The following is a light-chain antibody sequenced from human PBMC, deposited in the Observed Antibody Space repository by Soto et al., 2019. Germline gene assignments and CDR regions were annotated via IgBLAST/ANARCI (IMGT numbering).Light chain of an antibody. CDR2: DVS. Sequence: QSALTQPASVSGSPGQSITISCTGTSSDIGTYNYVSWYQHHPGKVPKLMIYDVSNRPSGVSNRFSGSKSGNTASLTISGLQAEDEADYYCSSYSSSSTLLLFCGGTTVTVL. CDR1: SSDIGTYNY. CDR3: SSYSSSSTLLL. J-gene: IGLJ2*01. V-gene: IGLV2-14*01.